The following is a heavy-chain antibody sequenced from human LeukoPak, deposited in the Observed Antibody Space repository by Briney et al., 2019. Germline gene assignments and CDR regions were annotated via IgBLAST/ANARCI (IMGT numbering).Heavy chain of an antibody. D-gene: IGHD1-26*01. CDR2: IYNSGST. CDR3: ARESSYYPTWHAFDI. V-gene: IGHV4-59*01. J-gene: IGHJ3*02. Sequence: PSETLSLTCTVSGGSISSYYWNWIRQPPGKGLEWIGYIYNSGSTNYNPSLKSRATISVDTSKNQFSLKLSSVTAADTAVYYCARESSYYPTWHAFDIWGQGTMVTVSS. CDR1: GGSISSYY.